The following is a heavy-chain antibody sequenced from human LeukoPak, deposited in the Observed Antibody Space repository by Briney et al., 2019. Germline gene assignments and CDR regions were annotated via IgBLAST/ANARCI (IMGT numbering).Heavy chain of an antibody. D-gene: IGHD5-18*01. V-gene: IGHV4-39*07. CDR3: AREDRYGYVAMDV. CDR2: IYYSGST. CDR1: GGSISSSSYY. Sequence: PSETLSLTRTVSGGSISSSSYYWGWIRQPPGKGLEWIGSIYYSGSTYYNPSLKSRVTMSVDTSKNQFSLKLRSVTAADTAVYYCAREDRYGYVAMDVWGQGTTVTVSS. J-gene: IGHJ6*02.